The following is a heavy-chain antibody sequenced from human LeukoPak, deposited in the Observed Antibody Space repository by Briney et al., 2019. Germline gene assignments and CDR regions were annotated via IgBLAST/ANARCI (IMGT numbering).Heavy chain of an antibody. J-gene: IGHJ5*02. V-gene: IGHV1-3*03. CDR3: ARDLPQGEVRGLWNWFDP. D-gene: IGHD3-10*01. Sequence: ASVKVSCKASGYTFTSYAMHWVRQAPGQRFEWMGWINAGNGNTKYSQEFQGRVTITRDTSASTDYMELSSLRPEDTAVHYCARDLPQGEVRGLWNWFDPWGQGTLVTVSS. CDR1: GYTFTSYA. CDR2: INAGNGNT.